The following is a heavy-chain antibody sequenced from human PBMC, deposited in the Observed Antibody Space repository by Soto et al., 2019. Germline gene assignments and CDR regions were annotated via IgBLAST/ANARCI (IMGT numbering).Heavy chain of an antibody. Sequence: GASVKVSCKASGYTFTSYDINWVRQATGQGLEWMGWMNPNSGNTGYAQKFQGRVTMTRNTSISTAYMELSSLRSEDTAVYYCARGITMVRGVSTTYYYYFMDVWAKGTTVTVSS. CDR1: GYTFTSYD. D-gene: IGHD3-10*01. V-gene: IGHV1-8*01. CDR3: ARGITMVRGVSTTYYYYFMDV. J-gene: IGHJ6*03. CDR2: MNPNSGNT.